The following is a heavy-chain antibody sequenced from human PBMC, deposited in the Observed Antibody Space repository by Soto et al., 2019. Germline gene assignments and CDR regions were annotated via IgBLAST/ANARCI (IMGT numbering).Heavy chain of an antibody. CDR1: GFTFSSYW. V-gene: IGHV3-74*01. CDR2: INSDGSTT. J-gene: IGHJ6*03. Sequence: GGSLRLSCAASGFTFSSYWMHWVRQAPGKGLVWVSRINSDGSTTNYADSVKGRFTISRDNAKNTLYLQMNSLRAEDTAVYYCARDGVYDILTGYYSSYYMDVWGKGTTVTVSS. D-gene: IGHD3-9*01. CDR3: ARDGVYDILTGYYSSYYMDV.